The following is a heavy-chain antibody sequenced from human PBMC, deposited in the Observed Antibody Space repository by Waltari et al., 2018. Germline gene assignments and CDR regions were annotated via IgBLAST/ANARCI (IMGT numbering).Heavy chain of an antibody. V-gene: IGHV3-53*01. CDR3: ASGSHYYGSGSYYY. CDR1: GFTVSSNY. Sequence: EVQLVESGGGLIQPGGSLRLSCAASGFTVSSNYMSWFRQAPGKGLEWVSVIYSGGSTYYADSVKGRFTISRDNSKNTLYLQMNSLRAEDTAVYYCASGSHYYGSGSYYYWGQGTLVTVSS. J-gene: IGHJ4*02. D-gene: IGHD3-10*01. CDR2: IYSGGST.